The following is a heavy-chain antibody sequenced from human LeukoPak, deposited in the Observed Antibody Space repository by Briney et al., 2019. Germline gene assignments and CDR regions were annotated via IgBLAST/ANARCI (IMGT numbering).Heavy chain of an antibody. D-gene: IGHD3-10*01. CDR1: GYTFTTYG. V-gene: IGHV1-18*01. CDR3: ARDLVIDGSGSYFDR. CDR2: IRGYNTNT. Sequence: ASVKVSCKASGYTFTTYGISWVRQAPGQGLEWMGWIRGYNTNTNYAQKFQGRVTMTIDTSTSTAYMELSSLRSDDTAVYYCARDLVIDGSGSYFDRWGQGTLVTVSS. J-gene: IGHJ5*02.